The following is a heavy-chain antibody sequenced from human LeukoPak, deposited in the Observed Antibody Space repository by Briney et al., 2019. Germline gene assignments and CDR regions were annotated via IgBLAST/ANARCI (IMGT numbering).Heavy chain of an antibody. CDR3: ARAGDFWSGYPSRNYMDV. CDR2: IYYSGST. CDR1: GGSISSGDYY. V-gene: IGHV4-30-4*01. Sequence: SETLSLTCTVSGGSISSGDYYWSWIRQPLGKGLEWIGYIYYSGSTYYNPSLKSRATISVDASKNQFSLKVSSVTAADTTVYYCARAGDFWSGYPSRNYMDVWGKGTTVTVSS. D-gene: IGHD3-3*01. J-gene: IGHJ6*03.